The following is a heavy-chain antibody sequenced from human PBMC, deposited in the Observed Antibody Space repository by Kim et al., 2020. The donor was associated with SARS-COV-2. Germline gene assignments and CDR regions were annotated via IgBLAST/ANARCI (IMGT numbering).Heavy chain of an antibody. CDR3: TTDPMIVVVRGSFAFDI. J-gene: IGHJ3*02. V-gene: IGHV3-15*01. Sequence: VKGRFTISRDDSKNTLYLQMNSLKTEDTAVYYCTTDPMIVVVRGSFAFDIWGQGTMVTVSS. D-gene: IGHD3-22*01.